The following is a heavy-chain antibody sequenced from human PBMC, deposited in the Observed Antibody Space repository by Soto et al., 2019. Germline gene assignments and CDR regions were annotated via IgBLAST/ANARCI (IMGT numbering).Heavy chain of an antibody. J-gene: IGHJ5*02. Sequence: SVQVSCKSSGGPFSSDAISWVRQAPGQGLAWMGGIIPSFPTTNYAQKFQGRVTITADESTSTAYMELTGLTSEDTAVYYCARNRHTTLIKVPVPAVWFDPWGQAPMVTLAS. CDR3: ARNRHTTLIKVPVPAVWFDP. CDR2: IIPSFPTT. V-gene: IGHV1-69*01. D-gene: IGHD1-1*01. CDR1: GGPFSSDA.